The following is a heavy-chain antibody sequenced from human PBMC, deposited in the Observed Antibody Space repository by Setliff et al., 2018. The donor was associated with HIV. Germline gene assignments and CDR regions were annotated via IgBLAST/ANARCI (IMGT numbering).Heavy chain of an antibody. CDR2: ISHTGVT. D-gene: IGHD3-22*01. V-gene: IGHV4-34*01. CDR3: ARETYYYDNPQYYYYYMDV. Sequence: PSETLSLTCAVYGGSLTDYHWSWVRQAPGKGLEWIGEISHTGVTNYNPSFKSRVSISVDTSKNQFSLKLRSVTAADTAVYYCARETYYYDNPQYYYYYMDVWGKGTTVTVSS. CDR1: GGSLTDYH. J-gene: IGHJ6*03.